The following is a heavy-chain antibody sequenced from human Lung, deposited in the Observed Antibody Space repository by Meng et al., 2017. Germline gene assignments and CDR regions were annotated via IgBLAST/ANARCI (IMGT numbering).Heavy chain of an antibody. Sequence: QGWLVQSGAGVKKPGASVKGSCKASGYTFPDYWLHWVLRAPGQGLEWMGRINPKSGDTHYAQRFQGRVTMTGDTSISTAYMELSGLRSDDTAMYYCARDEDISAAGKLFGDYWGQGTLVTVSS. D-gene: IGHD6-13*01. J-gene: IGHJ4*02. V-gene: IGHV1-2*06. CDR3: ARDEDISAAGKLFGDY. CDR1: GYTFPDYW. CDR2: INPKSGDT.